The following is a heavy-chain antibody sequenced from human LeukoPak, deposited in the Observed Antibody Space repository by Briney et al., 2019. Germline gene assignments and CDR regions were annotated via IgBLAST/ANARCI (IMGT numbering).Heavy chain of an antibody. D-gene: IGHD2-15*01. J-gene: IGHJ6*03. Sequence: SETLSLTCTVSGGSISSYYWSWIRQPPGKGLEWIGYIYYSGSTNYNPSLKSRVTISVDTSKNQFSLKLSSVTAADTAVCYCARSVEGYCSGGSCYSYYYYMDVWGKGTTVTISS. CDR2: IYYSGST. CDR3: ARSVEGYCSGGSCYSYYYYMDV. V-gene: IGHV4-59*01. CDR1: GGSISSYY.